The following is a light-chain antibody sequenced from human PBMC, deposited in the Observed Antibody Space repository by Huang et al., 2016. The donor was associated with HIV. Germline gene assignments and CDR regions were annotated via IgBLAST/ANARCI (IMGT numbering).Light chain of an antibody. CDR1: QSVSSD. CDR2: GAS. J-gene: IGKJ1*01. CDR3: QQYTNWPRT. V-gene: IGKV3-15*01. Sequence: EIVMTQSPATLSVFPGERATLSYRASQSVSSDLAWYQQKPGQSPRLLLHGASTRATGIPARFSGSGSGTEFTLTISSLQSEDFAVYYCQQYTNWPRTFGQGTKVEIK.